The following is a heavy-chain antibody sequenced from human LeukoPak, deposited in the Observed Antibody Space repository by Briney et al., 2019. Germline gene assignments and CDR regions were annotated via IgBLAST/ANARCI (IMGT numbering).Heavy chain of an antibody. J-gene: IGHJ4*02. Sequence: SETLSLTCTVSGGSISTYFWSWIRQPPGKGLEWIGTISYSGSTYYNPSLKSRVTISVDTSKNQFSLKLSSVTAADTAVYYCARSRGRSYGSWGQGTLVTVSS. V-gene: IGHV4-39*01. CDR2: ISYSGST. D-gene: IGHD5-18*01. CDR1: GGSISTYF. CDR3: ARSRGRSYGS.